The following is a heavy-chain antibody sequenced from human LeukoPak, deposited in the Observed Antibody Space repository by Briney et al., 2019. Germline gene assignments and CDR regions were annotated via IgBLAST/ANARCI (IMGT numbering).Heavy chain of an antibody. CDR2: TSSDLNVK. CDR1: GFTFRNYV. V-gene: IGHV3-30-3*01. J-gene: IGHJ4*02. CDR3: AREGYYGSGSPPSLYFDY. D-gene: IGHD3-10*01. Sequence: QSGGSLRLSCAASGFTFRNYVIHWVRQAPGKGLEWVAVTSSDLNVKLYADSVKGRFTISRDNSRSTLCLQMNSLRPEDTAIYYCAREGYYGSGSPPSLYFDYWGQGTLVTVSS.